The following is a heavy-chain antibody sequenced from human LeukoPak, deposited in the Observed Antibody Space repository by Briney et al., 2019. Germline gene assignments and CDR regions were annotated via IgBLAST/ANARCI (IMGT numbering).Heavy chain of an antibody. Sequence: SETLSLTCTVSGGSISSGRYYWSWIRQPAGKGLEWIGRIYASGSTNYNPSLKGRVTMSVDTSKNQFSLQLRSVTAADTAVYYCARGRGSSWYYFDYWGQGTLVTVSS. V-gene: IGHV4-61*02. CDR1: GGSISSGRYY. CDR3: ARGRGSSWYYFDY. CDR2: IYASGST. D-gene: IGHD6-13*01. J-gene: IGHJ4*02.